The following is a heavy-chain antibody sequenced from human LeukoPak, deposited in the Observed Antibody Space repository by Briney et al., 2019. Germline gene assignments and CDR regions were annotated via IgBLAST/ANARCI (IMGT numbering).Heavy chain of an antibody. CDR2: INSGGST. CDR3: ARDKLGRGVWFDP. Sequence: GGSLRLSCAASGFTVSSNYMSWVRQAPGKGLEWVSVINSGGSTYYADSVKGRFTISRDNSKNTLYLQMNSPRAEDTAVYYCARDKLGRGVWFDPWGQGTLVTVSS. V-gene: IGHV3-53*01. CDR1: GFTVSSNY. D-gene: IGHD3-10*01. J-gene: IGHJ5*02.